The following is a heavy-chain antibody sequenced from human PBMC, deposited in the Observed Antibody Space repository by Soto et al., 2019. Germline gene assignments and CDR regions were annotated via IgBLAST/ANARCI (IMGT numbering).Heavy chain of an antibody. CDR3: ARDRGYYDSSGYYPVYGMDV. J-gene: IGHJ6*02. D-gene: IGHD3-22*01. CDR1: GYTFIGYY. CDR2: INPNTGGT. V-gene: IGHV1-2*04. Sequence: GASVKVSCKAPGYTFIGYYINWVRQAPGQGLEWMGWINPNTGGTNYAQKFQGWVTMTRDTSISTAYMELSRLRSDDTAVYYCARDRGYYDSSGYYPVYGMDVWGQGTTVTAP.